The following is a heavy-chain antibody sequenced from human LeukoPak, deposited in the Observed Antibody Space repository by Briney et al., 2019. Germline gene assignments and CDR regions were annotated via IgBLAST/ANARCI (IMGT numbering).Heavy chain of an antibody. CDR3: ARVGWELSNSFDY. J-gene: IGHJ4*02. CDR1: GFTFSSYW. V-gene: IGHV3-7*01. Sequence: GGSLRLSCAASGFTFSSYWMSWVRQAPGKGLEWVANIKQDGGEKYYVDSVKGRFTISRDNAKNSLYLQMNSLRAEDMAVYYCARVGWELSNSFDYWGQGTLVTVSS. CDR2: IKQDGGEK. D-gene: IGHD1-26*01.